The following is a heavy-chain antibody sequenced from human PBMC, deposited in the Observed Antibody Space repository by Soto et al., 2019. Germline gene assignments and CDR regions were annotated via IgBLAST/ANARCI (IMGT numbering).Heavy chain of an antibody. CDR1: GFTFSSYG. CDR3: ARDDPERPYYYGMDV. D-gene: IGHD1-1*01. J-gene: IGHJ6*02. Sequence: QVQLVESGGGVVQPGRSLRLSCAASGFTFSSYGMHWVRQAPGKGLEWVAVIWYDGSNKYYADSVKGRFTISRDNSKNTLYLQMNSLRAEDTAVYYYARDDPERPYYYGMDVWGQGTTVTVSS. CDR2: IWYDGSNK. V-gene: IGHV3-33*01.